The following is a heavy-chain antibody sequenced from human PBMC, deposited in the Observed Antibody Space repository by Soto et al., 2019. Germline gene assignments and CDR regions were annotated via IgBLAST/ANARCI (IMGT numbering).Heavy chain of an antibody. CDR2: IYPGDSDT. J-gene: IGHJ6*02. CDR3: ASHSPKYSSGWYYYGMDV. CDR1: GYSFTSYW. Sequence: PGESLKISCKGSGYSFTSYWIGWARQMPGKGLEWMGIIYPGDSDTRYSPSFQGQVTISADKSISTAYLQWSSLKASDTAMYYCASHSPKYSSGWYYYGMDVLGQGT. V-gene: IGHV5-51*01. D-gene: IGHD6-19*01.